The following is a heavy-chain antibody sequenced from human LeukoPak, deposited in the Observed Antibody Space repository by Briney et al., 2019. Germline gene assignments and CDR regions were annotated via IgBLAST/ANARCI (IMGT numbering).Heavy chain of an antibody. J-gene: IGHJ4*02. CDR1: GFTFSSYA. CDR2: ISGSGGST. V-gene: IGHV3-23*01. CDR3: AKTRPDYDFWSGYYAGPFDY. D-gene: IGHD3-3*01. Sequence: GGSLRLSCAASGFTFSSYAMSWVRQAPGKGLEWVSAISGSGGSTYYADSVKGRFTISRDNSKNTLYLQMNSLRAEDTDVYYCAKTRPDYDFWSGYYAGPFDYWGQGTLVTVSS.